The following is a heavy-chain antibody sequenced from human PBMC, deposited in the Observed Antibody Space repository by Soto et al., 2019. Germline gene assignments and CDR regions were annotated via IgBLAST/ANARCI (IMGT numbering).Heavy chain of an antibody. CDR1: GGSISSGGYF. Sequence: QVQLQETGSGLVQHSQTLSLTCTVSGGSISSGGYFWSWLRQHPGKGLEWIGSIYYSGSTYCNPSLKSRITISVDTSKNQFSLKLSSVTAADTAVYYCARGVAIWGQGTMVTVSS. V-gene: IGHV4-31*03. J-gene: IGHJ3*02. CDR2: IYYSGST. CDR3: ARGVAI. D-gene: IGHD2-15*01.